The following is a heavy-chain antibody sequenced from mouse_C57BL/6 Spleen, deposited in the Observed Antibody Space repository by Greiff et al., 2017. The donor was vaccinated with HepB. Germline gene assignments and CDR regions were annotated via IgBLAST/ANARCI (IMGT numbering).Heavy chain of an antibody. CDR2: IYPSDSET. Sequence: QVQLKQPGAELVRPGSSVKLSCKASGYTFTSYWMDWVKQRPGQGLEWIGNIYPSDSETHYNQKFKDKATLTVDKSSSTAYMQLSSLTSEDSAVYYCARSPSYYGTWFAYWGQGTLVTVSA. J-gene: IGHJ3*01. CDR1: GYTFTSYW. V-gene: IGHV1-61*01. D-gene: IGHD2-10*01. CDR3: ARSPSYYGTWFAY.